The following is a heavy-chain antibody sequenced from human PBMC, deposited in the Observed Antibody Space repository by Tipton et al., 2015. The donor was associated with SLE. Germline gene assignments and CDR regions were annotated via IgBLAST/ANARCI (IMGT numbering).Heavy chain of an antibody. CDR1: GFTVSSNY. D-gene: IGHD6-19*01. J-gene: IGHJ4*02. Sequence: SLRLSCAASGFTVSSNYMSWVRQAPVKGLEWVSVIYSGGSTYYADSVKGRFTISRDNSKNTLYLQMNSLRAEDTAVYYCATIAVAATDYWGQGTLVTVSS. CDR2: IYSGGST. CDR3: ATIAVAATDY. V-gene: IGHV3-53*01.